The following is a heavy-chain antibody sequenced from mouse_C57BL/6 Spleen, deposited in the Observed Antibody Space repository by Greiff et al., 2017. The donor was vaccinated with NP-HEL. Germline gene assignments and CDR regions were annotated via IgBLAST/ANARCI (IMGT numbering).Heavy chain of an antibody. D-gene: IGHD5-1*01. J-gene: IGHJ2*01. Sequence: QVQLKESGPGLVAPSQSLSITCTVYGYSLTRYGVHWVRQPPGKGLEWLGLIWAGGITNYNWALMSRLSISIDNFKCLVFVIMNSLQTDDTALYYCARSKYLARYWGQGTTLTVSS. CDR3: ARSKYLARY. V-gene: IGHV2-9*02. CDR2: IWAGGIT. CDR1: GYSLTRYG.